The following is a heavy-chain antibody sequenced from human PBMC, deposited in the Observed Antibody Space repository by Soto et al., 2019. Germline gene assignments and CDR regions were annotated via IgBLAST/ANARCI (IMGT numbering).Heavy chain of an antibody. CDR3: AKDPTLLRYFDWFGGSFDY. V-gene: IGHV3-30*18. Sequence: GGSLRLSCAASGFTFSSYGMHWVRQAPGKGLEWVAVISYDGSNKYYADSVKGRFTISRDNSKNTLYLQMNSLRAEDTAVYYCAKDPTLLRYFDWFGGSFDYWGQGTLVTVSS. D-gene: IGHD3-9*01. CDR2: ISYDGSNK. CDR1: GFTFSSYG. J-gene: IGHJ4*02.